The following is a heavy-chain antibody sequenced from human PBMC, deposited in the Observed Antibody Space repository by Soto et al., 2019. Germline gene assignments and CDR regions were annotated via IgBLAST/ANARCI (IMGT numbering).Heavy chain of an antibody. V-gene: IGHV3-30-3*01. Sequence: HPGGSLRLSCAASGFTFRSYAMHWVRQAPVKGLEWVAVIAYDGSDKYYADSVKGRFTISRDNSKNTLYLQMNSLRPEDTAVYYCARATAPGGFSWFDPWGQGTLVTVSS. CDR1: GFTFRSYA. J-gene: IGHJ5*02. CDR2: IAYDGSDK. CDR3: ARATAPGGFSWFDP. D-gene: IGHD3-16*01.